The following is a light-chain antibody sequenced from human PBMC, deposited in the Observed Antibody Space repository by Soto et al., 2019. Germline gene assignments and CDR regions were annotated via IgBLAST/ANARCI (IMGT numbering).Light chain of an antibody. Sequence: QLVLTQSSSASASLGSSVKLTCTLSSGHSRYFIAGHQQQPGKAPRYLMKLEGGGGYIRGSGVPDRFSGSSTGADRYLTISNLESEDEADYHCETWDGKIQVFGGGTKLTVL. J-gene: IGLJ3*02. CDR3: ETWDGKIQV. CDR1: SGHSRYF. V-gene: IGLV4-60*03. CDR2: LEGGGGY.